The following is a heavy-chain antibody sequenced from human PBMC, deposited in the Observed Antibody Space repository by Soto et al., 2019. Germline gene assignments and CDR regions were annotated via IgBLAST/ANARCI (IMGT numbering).Heavy chain of an antibody. Sequence: QVQLVQSGAAVKKPGSSVKVSCKASGGTFSSYAISWVRQAPGQGLEWMGGIIPIFGTANYAQKFQGRVTITADESTSTAYMELSSLRSEDTAMYYWARTNTAMVTGWFDPWGQGTLVTVSS. CDR1: GGTFSSYA. D-gene: IGHD5-18*01. J-gene: IGHJ5*02. CDR2: IIPIFGTA. CDR3: ARTNTAMVTGWFDP. V-gene: IGHV1-69*12.